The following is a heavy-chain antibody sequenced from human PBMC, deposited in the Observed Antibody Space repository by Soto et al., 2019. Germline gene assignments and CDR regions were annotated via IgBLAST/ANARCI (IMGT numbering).Heavy chain of an antibody. Sequence: EVQLLESGGGLVQPGGSLRLSCAASGFTFSSYAMSWVRQAPGKGLEWVSSITISGGSTYYADSVKGRFTISRDNSNNTLYLQMNSLRAEDTAIYYCAKDNVVVVATFDYWCQGTLVTVSS. D-gene: IGHD2-15*01. CDR3: AKDNVVVVATFDY. CDR1: GFTFSSYA. V-gene: IGHV3-23*01. J-gene: IGHJ4*02. CDR2: ITISGGST.